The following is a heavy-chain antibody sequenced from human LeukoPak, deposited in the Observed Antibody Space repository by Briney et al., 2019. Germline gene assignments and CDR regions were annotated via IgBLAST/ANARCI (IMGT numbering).Heavy chain of an antibody. CDR3: ARTVEMATITSYYFDY. D-gene: IGHD5-24*01. J-gene: IGHJ4*02. Sequence: MPSETLSHTCTVSGGSISSYYWSWIRQPPGKGLEWIGYIYYSGSTNYNPSLKSRVTISVDTSKNQFSLKLSSVTAADTAVYYCARTVEMATITSYYFDYWGQGTLVTVSS. CDR2: IYYSGST. CDR1: GGSISSYY. V-gene: IGHV4-59*01.